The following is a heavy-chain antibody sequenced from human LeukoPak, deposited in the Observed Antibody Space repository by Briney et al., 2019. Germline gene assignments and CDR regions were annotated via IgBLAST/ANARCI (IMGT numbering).Heavy chain of an antibody. V-gene: IGHV4-39*02. CDR3: ARDLSTTVLS. J-gene: IGHJ5*02. CDR2: IYYSGST. D-gene: IGHD4/OR15-4a*01. Sequence: SETLSLTCTVSGGSISSSSYYWGWIRQPPGKGLEWIGSIYYSGSTYYNPSLKSRVTISVDTSKNQFSLKLSSVTAADTAVYYCARDLSTTVLSWGQGTLVTVSS. CDR1: GGSISSSSYY.